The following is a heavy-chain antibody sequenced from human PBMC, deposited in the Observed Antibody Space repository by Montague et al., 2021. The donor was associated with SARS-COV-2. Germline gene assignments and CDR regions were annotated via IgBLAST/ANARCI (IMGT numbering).Heavy chain of an antibody. D-gene: IGHD3-22*01. V-gene: IGHV4-31*03. CDR2: IYYSGST. CDR1: GGSISSGGYY. J-gene: IGHJ3*02. Sequence: TLSLTCTVSGGSISSGGYYWSWIRQHPGKGLEWIGYIYYSGSTYYNPSLKSRVTISVDTSKSQFSLKLSSVTAADTAVYYCARAATITMIVVVIDAFDXWGQGTMVTVSS. CDR3: ARAATITMIVVVIDAFDX.